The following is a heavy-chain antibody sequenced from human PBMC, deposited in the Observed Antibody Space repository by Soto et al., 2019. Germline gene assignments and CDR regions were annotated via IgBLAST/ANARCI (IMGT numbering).Heavy chain of an antibody. CDR2: VYNSGNT. J-gene: IGHJ4*02. D-gene: IGHD3-10*01. CDR1: GGSMTGYF. V-gene: IGHV4-4*07. CDR3: ARTHWVSGSEY. Sequence: QVQLQESGPGLVKPSETLSLTCTVSGGSMTGYFWSWIRQPAGKALEWIGHVYNSGNTDYNPSLASRITMAVDKSKRQFSLKVKSVTAADTAVYYCARTHWVSGSEYWGQGILVTVSS.